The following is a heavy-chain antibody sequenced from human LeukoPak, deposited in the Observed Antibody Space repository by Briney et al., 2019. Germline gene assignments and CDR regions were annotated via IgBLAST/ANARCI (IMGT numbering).Heavy chain of an antibody. J-gene: IGHJ6*02. Sequence: ASVKVSCKASGYTFTSYAMNWVRQAPGQGLEWMGWINTNTGNPTYAQGFTGRFVFSLDTSVSTAYLQISSLKAEDTAVYYCARGGYSYGYYYYYGMDVWGQGTTVTVSS. D-gene: IGHD5-18*01. CDR2: INTNTGNP. V-gene: IGHV7-4-1*02. CDR1: GYTFTSYA. CDR3: ARGGYSYGYYYYYGMDV.